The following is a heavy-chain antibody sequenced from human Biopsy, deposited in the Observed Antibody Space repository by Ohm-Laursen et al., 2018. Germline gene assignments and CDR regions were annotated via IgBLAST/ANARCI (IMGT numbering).Heavy chain of an antibody. CDR3: ATKLTGYFHH. J-gene: IGHJ1*01. V-gene: IGHV1-69*06. CDR2: NIPILGTG. CDR1: EGTFSNYG. Sequence: SVKVSCKAPEGTFSNYGVNWVRQAPGQGLEWLGGNIPILGTGNYGQKFQDRVTVAADTSTGTATMELRSLRSDDTAVYYCATKLTGYFHHWGQGTLVIVSS. D-gene: IGHD3-9*01.